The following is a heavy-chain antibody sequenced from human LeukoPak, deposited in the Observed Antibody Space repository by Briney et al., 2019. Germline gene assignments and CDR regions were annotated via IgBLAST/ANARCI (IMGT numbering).Heavy chain of an antibody. V-gene: IGHV3-30-3*01. J-gene: IGHJ4*02. D-gene: IGHD5-12*01. CDR3: ARGGGYSGYCFDY. Sequence: GGSLRLSCAASGFTFSSYAMSWVRQAPGKGLEWVAVIPYDGSNKYYADSVKGRFTISRDNSKNTLYLQMNSLRAEDTAVYYCARGGGYSGYCFDYWGQGTLVTVSS. CDR1: GFTFSSYA. CDR2: IPYDGSNK.